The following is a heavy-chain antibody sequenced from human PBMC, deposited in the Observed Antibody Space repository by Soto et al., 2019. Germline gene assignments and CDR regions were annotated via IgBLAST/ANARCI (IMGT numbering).Heavy chain of an antibody. J-gene: IGHJ4*02. CDR2: IITSGTST. Sequence: QMHLVESGGGLVKPGGSLRLSCEASGFTFSNHYMARIRQAPGKGLEGVSYIITSGTSTFYADSVKGRFTISRDNAKDSLFLQMNSLRGDDTTVYFCERDGVLFRAGFDSWGQGTLVTIAS. V-gene: IGHV3-11*01. CDR1: GFTFSNHY. CDR3: ERDGVLFRAGFDS. D-gene: IGHD3-3*01.